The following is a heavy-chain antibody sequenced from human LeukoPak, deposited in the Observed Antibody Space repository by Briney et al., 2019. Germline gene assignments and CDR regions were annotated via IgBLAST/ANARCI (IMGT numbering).Heavy chain of an antibody. V-gene: IGHV4-39*01. CDR3: ARPGDGYNLGY. Sequence: SETLSLTCTVSGGSISSSSYYWGWIRQPPGKGLEWIGTLYYSENTYYNPSLKSRVTISVDTSKNQYSLKLTSVTAADTAVYYCARPGDGYNLGYWGQGTLVTVSS. J-gene: IGHJ4*02. CDR1: GGSISSSSYY. D-gene: IGHD5-24*01. CDR2: LYYSENT.